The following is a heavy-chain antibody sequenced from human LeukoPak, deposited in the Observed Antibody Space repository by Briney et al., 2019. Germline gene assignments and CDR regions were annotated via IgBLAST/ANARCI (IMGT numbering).Heavy chain of an antibody. J-gene: IGHJ4*02. CDR2: INHSGST. V-gene: IGHV4-34*01. CDR1: GGSFSGYY. D-gene: IGHD5-18*01. Sequence: SETLSLTCAVYGGSFSGYYWSWIRQPPGKGLEWIGEINHSGSTNYNPSFKSRVTISVDTSKNPFSLKLSSVTAADTAVYYCASGAPIGYSYGFNFDYWGQGTLVTVSS. CDR3: ASGAPIGYSYGFNFDY.